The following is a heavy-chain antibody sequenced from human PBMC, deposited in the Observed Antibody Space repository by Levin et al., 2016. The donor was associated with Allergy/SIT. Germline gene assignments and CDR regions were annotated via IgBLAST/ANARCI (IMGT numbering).Heavy chain of an antibody. V-gene: IGHV3-74*01. CDR2: INTDGSST. J-gene: IGHJ4*02. CDR3: ARGRKLGIAAL. D-gene: IGHD6-13*01. Sequence: GESLKISCAASGFTFSSYWMHWVRQAPGKGLVWVSRINTDGSSTTYADSVKGRFTISRDNAKNTLYLQMNSLRAEDTAVYYCARGRKLGIAALWGQGTLVTVSS. CDR1: GFTFSSYW.